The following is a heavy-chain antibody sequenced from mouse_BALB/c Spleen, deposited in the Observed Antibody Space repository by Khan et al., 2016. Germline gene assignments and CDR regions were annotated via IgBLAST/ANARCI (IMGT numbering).Heavy chain of an antibody. V-gene: IGHV3-6*02. Sequence: EVQLQESGPGLVKPSQSLSLTCSVTGYSITSGYYWNWIRQFPGNKLEWMGYISYDGSNNYNPSLKNRISSTRDTSKNQFFLKLNSVTTEDTATYYCANGNYWYFDVWGAGTTVTVSS. J-gene: IGHJ1*01. CDR2: ISYDGSN. D-gene: IGHD2-1*01. CDR3: ANGNYWYFDV. CDR1: GYSITSGYY.